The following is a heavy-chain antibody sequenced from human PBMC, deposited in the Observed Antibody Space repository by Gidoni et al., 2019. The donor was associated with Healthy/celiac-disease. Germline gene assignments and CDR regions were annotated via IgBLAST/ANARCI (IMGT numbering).Heavy chain of an antibody. J-gene: IGHJ4*02. CDR2: IYYSGST. D-gene: IGHD5-12*01. CDR1: GCSIRRSSYY. Sequence: QLQLQESGPGLVKPSETLSLTCTVSGCSIRRSSYYWGWIRQPPGKGLEWIGSIYYSGSTYYNPSLKSRVTISVDTSKNQFSLKLSSVTAADTAVYYCARQVPDPGYMYYFDYWGQGTLVTVSS. V-gene: IGHV4-39*01. CDR3: ARQVPDPGYMYYFDY.